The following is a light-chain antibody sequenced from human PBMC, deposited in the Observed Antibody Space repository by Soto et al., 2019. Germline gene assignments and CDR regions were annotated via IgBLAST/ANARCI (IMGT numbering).Light chain of an antibody. J-gene: IGKJ5*01. CDR1: QTVRNNY. CDR3: QQRYNWPIT. Sequence: FVLTQSPGTLSLSPWERATLSCRASQTVRNNYLAWYQQKPGQAPRLLIYADSNRATGIPARFSGSGSGRDFTLTISSLEPEDFSVYYCQQRYNWPITFGQGTRLEIK. CDR2: ADS. V-gene: IGKV3-11*02.